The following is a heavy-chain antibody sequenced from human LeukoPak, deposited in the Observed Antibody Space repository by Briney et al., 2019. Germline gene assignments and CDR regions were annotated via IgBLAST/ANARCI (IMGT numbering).Heavy chain of an antibody. CDR1: GFTVSSNY. J-gene: IGHJ4*02. CDR2: IYSGGST. CDR3: ARTGDYDILTGYYRRFDY. D-gene: IGHD3-9*01. V-gene: IGHV3-66*01. Sequence: GGSLRLSCAASGFTVSSNYMSWVRQAPGKGLEWVSVIYSGGSTYYADSVKGRFTISRDNPKNTLYLQMNSLRAEDTAVYYCARTGDYDILTGYYRRFDYWGQGTLVTVSS.